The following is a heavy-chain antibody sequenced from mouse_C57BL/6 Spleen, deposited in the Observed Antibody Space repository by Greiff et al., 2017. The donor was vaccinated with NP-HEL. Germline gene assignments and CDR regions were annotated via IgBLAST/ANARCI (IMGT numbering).Heavy chain of an antibody. CDR2: INYDGSST. CDR3: ARESDGYFYAMDY. Sequence: EVQLVESEGGLVQPGSSMKLSCTASGFTFSDYYMAWVRQVPEKGLEWVANINYDGSSTYYLDSLKSRFIISRDNAKNILYLQMSSLKSEDTATYYCARESDGYFYAMDYWGQGTSVTVSS. V-gene: IGHV5-16*01. CDR1: GFTFSDYY. J-gene: IGHJ4*01. D-gene: IGHD2-3*01.